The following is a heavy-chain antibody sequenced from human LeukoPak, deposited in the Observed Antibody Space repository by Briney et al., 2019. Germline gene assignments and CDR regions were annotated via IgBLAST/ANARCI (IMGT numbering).Heavy chain of an antibody. V-gene: IGHV3-7*01. J-gene: IGHJ6*03. CDR2: IKQHGSEK. D-gene: IGHD3-22*01. CDR1: GFTFSTYW. Sequence: GGSLRLSCAASGFTFSTYWMSWVRQAPGKGLEWVANIKQHGSEKYYVDSVKGRFTISRDNAKNSLYLQMNSLRAEDTAVYYCARADSSAYHPYYYYYMDVWGKGTTVTISS. CDR3: ARADSSAYHPYYYYYMDV.